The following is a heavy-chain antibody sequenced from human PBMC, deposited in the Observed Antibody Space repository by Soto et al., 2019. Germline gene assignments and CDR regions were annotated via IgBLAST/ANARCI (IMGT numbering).Heavy chain of an antibody. CDR3: AREVHYYDSSGYYHEWYFDL. CDR2: IYYSGST. D-gene: IGHD3-22*01. CDR1: GGSISSGDYY. J-gene: IGHJ2*01. V-gene: IGHV4-30-4*01. Sequence: QVQLQESGPGLVKPSQTLSLTCTVSGGSISSGDYYWSWIRQPPGKGLEWIGYIYYSGSTYYNPSLEGRVTSSVDTSKNQFSLKLSSVTAADTAVYYCAREVHYYDSSGYYHEWYFDLWGRGTLVTVSS.